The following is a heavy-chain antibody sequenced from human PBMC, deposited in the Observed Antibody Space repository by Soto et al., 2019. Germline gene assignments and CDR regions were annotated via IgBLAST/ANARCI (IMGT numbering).Heavy chain of an antibody. Sequence: ASVKVSCKASGYTFTSYYIHWVRQAPGQGLEGMGIINPSGGSTSYAQKFQGRVTMTRDASTSTVYMELSSLRSEDTAVYYCARDGLTGTDPWGQGTLVTVSS. D-gene: IGHD1-20*01. J-gene: IGHJ5*02. CDR3: ARDGLTGTDP. CDR2: INPSGGST. CDR1: GYTFTSYY. V-gene: IGHV1-46*01.